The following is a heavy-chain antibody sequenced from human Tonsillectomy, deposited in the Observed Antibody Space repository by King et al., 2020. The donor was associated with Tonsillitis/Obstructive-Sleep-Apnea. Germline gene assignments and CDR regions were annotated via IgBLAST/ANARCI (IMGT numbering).Heavy chain of an antibody. D-gene: IGHD5-18*01. V-gene: IGHV5-10-1*03. CDR3: ARIVHTAMCPDHSYGMDV. CDR2: IDPSESYV. Sequence: QLVQSGAEVKKPGESLRISCKGSGYSFTSYWISWVRQMPGKGLEWMGRIDPSESYVNYSPSFQGPFTSSADKSISTAYLQWSSLNASDTAMYYCARIVHTAMCPDHSYGMDVWPQGTTLTVS. J-gene: IGHJ6*02. CDR1: GYSFTSYW.